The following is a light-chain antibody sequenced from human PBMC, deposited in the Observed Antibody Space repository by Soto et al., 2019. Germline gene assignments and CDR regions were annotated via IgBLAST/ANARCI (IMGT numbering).Light chain of an antibody. CDR3: QQYNSYPRT. V-gene: IGKV1-5*03. J-gene: IGKJ1*01. CDR2: RAS. CDR1: QSISSW. Sequence: DIQMTQSPSTLSASVGDRVTITCRPSQSISSWLAWYQQKPGKAPKLLIYRASSLESGVPSMFSGSGSGTEFTLTISSLQPDDFATYYYQQYNSYPRTFGQGNKVEIK.